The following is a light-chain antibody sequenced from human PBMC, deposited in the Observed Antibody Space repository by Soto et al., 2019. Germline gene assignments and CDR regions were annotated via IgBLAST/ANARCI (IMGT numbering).Light chain of an antibody. CDR2: GAS. V-gene: IGKV3D-15*01. CDR1: QSVSSN. Sequence: EIVMTQSPATLSVSPGERATLSCRASQSVSSNLAWYPQTPGQAPRLLIYGASTRATGTPDRFSGSGSGTDFTLTISRLQPEDLGVYYCQQYESSLTFGGGTKVDIK. J-gene: IGKJ4*01. CDR3: QQYESSLT.